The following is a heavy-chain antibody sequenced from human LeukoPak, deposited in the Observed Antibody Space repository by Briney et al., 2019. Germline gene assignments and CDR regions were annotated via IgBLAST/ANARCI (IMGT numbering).Heavy chain of an antibody. D-gene: IGHD3-16*02. V-gene: IGHV3-48*04. J-gene: IGHJ3*02. Sequence: GGSLRLSCTASGLTFSNYNMKWVRQAPGKGLEWVSYISYSSSTIYYADSVKGRFTISRDNAKNSLYLQMNSLRAEDTAVYYCARKAHGGRVWGSSRTGDAFDIWGQGTMVTVSS. CDR3: ARKAHGGRVWGSSRTGDAFDI. CDR1: GLTFSNYN. CDR2: ISYSSSTI.